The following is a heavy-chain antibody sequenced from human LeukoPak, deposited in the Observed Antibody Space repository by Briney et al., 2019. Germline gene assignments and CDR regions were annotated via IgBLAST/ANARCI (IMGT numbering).Heavy chain of an antibody. CDR2: ISYDGSNK. J-gene: IGHJ3*02. CDR3: ARDRGYYDNHDAFDI. V-gene: IGHV3-30*04. CDR1: GFTFSSYA. Sequence: GGSLGLSCAASGFTFSSYAMHWVRQAPGKGLEWVAVISYDGSNKYYADSVKGRFTISRDNSKNTLYLQMNSLRAEDTAVYYCARDRGYYDNHDAFDIWGQGTMVTVSS. D-gene: IGHD3-22*01.